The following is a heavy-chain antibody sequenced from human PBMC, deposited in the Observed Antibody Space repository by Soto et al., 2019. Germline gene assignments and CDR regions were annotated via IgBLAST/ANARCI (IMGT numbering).Heavy chain of an antibody. Sequence: PSETLSLTCTVSGGSFNPNYWSWIRQPPGKGLEWVGYIYYGGTTSYNPSLQSRVTISLETSKSQFSLRLTSVTAADTAVYYCARLGGFYQSLDSWGQGTLVTVSS. D-gene: IGHD3-22*01. CDR3: ARLGGFYQSLDS. CDR2: IYYGGTT. V-gene: IGHV4-59*08. CDR1: GGSFNPNY. J-gene: IGHJ5*01.